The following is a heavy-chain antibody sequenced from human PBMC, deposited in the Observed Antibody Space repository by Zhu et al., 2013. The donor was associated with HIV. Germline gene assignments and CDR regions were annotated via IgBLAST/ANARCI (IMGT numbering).Heavy chain of an antibody. Sequence: QVQLVQSGSEVKKPGSSVKVSCKASGGTFSSYAINWVRQAPGQGLEWMGGIIPIFGTANYAQKFQGRVTITADESTSTAYMELSSLRSEDTAVYYCGRHHNSGYYSYFDYWGQGTLVTVSS. D-gene: IGHD3-22*01. J-gene: IGHJ4*02. V-gene: IGHV1-69*01. CDR3: GRHHNSGYYSYFDY. CDR2: IIPIFGTA. CDR1: GGTFSSYA.